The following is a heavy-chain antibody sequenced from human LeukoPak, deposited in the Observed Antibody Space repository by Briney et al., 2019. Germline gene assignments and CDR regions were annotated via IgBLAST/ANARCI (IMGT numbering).Heavy chain of an antibody. Sequence: PGGSLRLSCAASGFTFSSYWMSWIRQPPGKGLEWIGEINHSGSTNYNPSLKSRVTISVDTSKNQFSLKLSSVTAADTAVYYCARGLMAARLKYFQHWGQGTLVTVSS. J-gene: IGHJ1*01. D-gene: IGHD6-6*01. V-gene: IGHV4-34*01. CDR2: INHSGST. CDR3: ARGLMAARLKYFQH. CDR1: GFTFSSYW.